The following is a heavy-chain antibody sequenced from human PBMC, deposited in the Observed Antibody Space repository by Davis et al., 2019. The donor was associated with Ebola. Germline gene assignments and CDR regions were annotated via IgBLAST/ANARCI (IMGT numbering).Heavy chain of an antibody. V-gene: IGHV3-20*04. Sequence: GESLKISCAASGFTFDDYGMSWVRQAPGKGLEWVSGINWNGGSTGYADSVKGRFTISRDNAKNSLYLQMNSLRAEDTALYYCAREGLWDDDYGGNPTRYFDYWGQGTLVTVSS. D-gene: IGHD4-23*01. J-gene: IGHJ4*02. CDR1: GFTFDDYG. CDR2: INWNGGST. CDR3: AREGLWDDDYGGNPTRYFDY.